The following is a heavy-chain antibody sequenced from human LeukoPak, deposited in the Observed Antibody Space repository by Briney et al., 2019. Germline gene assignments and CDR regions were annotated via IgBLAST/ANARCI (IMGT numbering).Heavy chain of an antibody. Sequence: SGPTLVNPTQTLTLTCTFSGFSLSTSGVGVGWIRQPPGKALEWLAVIYWNDDKRYSPSLKRRLTITKDTSKNQVVLAMTNMDPVDTATYYCAQRPIAASGPLEDWFDPWGQGTLVTVSS. CDR1: GFSLSTSGVG. D-gene: IGHD6-13*01. CDR2: IYWNDDK. V-gene: IGHV2-5*01. J-gene: IGHJ5*02. CDR3: AQRPIAASGPLEDWFDP.